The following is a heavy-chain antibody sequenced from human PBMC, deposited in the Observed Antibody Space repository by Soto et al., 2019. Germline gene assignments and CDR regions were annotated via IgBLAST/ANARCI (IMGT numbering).Heavy chain of an antibody. J-gene: IGHJ4*02. Sequence: GGSLRLSCAASGFTFSSYAMSWVRQAPGKGMEWVAAISGSGGSTYYADYVKGRFTISRDNSKNTLYLQMNSLRAEDAAVYFCAKYLVGSNADYFYYWGQGTLVTVSS. CDR2: ISGSGGST. CDR1: GFTFSSYA. V-gene: IGHV3-23*01. D-gene: IGHD2-15*01. CDR3: AKYLVGSNADYFYY.